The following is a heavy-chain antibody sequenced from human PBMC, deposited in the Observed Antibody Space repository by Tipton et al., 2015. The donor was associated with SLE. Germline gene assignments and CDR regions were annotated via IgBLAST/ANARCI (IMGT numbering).Heavy chain of an antibody. J-gene: IGHJ6*02. CDR2: IYTSGST. D-gene: IGHD5-18*01. CDR1: GGSISSGTYF. CDR3: ARWIPLTGINV. V-gene: IGHV4-61*09. Sequence: TLSLTCSVSGGSISSGTYFWSWIRQPAGKGLEWIGHIYTSGSTNYNPSLKSRVTISVDTSKNQFSLKLSSVTAADTAVYYCARWIPLTGINVWGQGATVTVSS.